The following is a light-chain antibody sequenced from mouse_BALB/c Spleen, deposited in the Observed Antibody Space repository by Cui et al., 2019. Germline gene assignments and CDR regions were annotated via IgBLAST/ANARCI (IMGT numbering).Light chain of an antibody. J-gene: IGKJ4*01. CDR2: STS. CDR3: QQRSSYPIT. CDR1: SSVSY. Sequence: QIVLTQSPAIMSASPGEKVTITCSASSSVSYMHWFQQKPGTSPKLWIYSTSNLASGVPARFSGSGSGTSYSLTISRMEAEDAATYYCQQRSSYPITFGSGTKLKIK. V-gene: IGKV4-57*01.